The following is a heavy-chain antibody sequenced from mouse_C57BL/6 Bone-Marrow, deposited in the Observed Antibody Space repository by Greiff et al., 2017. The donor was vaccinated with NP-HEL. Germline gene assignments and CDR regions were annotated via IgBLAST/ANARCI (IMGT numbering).Heavy chain of an antibody. CDR1: GFTFSSYA. CDR2: ISDGGSYT. Sequence: EVQGVESGGGLVKPGGSLKLSCAASGFTFSSYAMSWVRQTPEKRLEWVATISDGGSYTYYPDNVKGRFTISRDNAKNNLYLQMSHLKSEDTAMYYCARRTAQVPYYFDYWGQGTTLTVSS. V-gene: IGHV5-4*01. CDR3: ARRTAQVPYYFDY. J-gene: IGHJ2*01. D-gene: IGHD3-2*02.